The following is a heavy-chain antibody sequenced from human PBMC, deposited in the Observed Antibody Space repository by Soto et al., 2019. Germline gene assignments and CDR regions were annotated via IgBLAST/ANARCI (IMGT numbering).Heavy chain of an antibody. CDR3: AKDHLTTTVTTVGY. D-gene: IGHD4-17*01. V-gene: IGHV3-30*18. CDR1: GFTFSNYG. Sequence: QVQLVESGGGVVQPGRSLRLSCAASGFTFSNYGMHWVRQAPGKGLEWVAVISYHGSDKYYADSVKGRFTISRDNSKNTLYRQMDSLRAEDTAVYYCAKDHLTTTVTTVGYWGQGTLVTVSS. CDR2: ISYHGSDK. J-gene: IGHJ4*02.